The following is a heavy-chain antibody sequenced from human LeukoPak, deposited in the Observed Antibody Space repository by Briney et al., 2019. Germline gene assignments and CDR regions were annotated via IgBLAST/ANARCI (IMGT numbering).Heavy chain of an antibody. CDR1: GFSLSTSGMC. Sequence: SGPTLLNPTQTLTLTCTFSGFSLSTSGMCVRWIRQPPGKALEWLSLVDWDDDKYYNTYLKTRLTISKDTSKNQVVLTMTNVNTVDTATYYCARTAGGNSYYYYMDVWGKGTTVTVSS. CDR2: VDWDDDK. D-gene: IGHD4-23*01. V-gene: IGHV2-70*01. CDR3: ARTAGGNSYYYYMDV. J-gene: IGHJ6*03.